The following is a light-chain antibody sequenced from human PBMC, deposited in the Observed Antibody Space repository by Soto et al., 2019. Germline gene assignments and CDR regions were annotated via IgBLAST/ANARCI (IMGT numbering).Light chain of an antibody. CDR1: QSIGNW. V-gene: IGKV1-5*03. J-gene: IGKJ1*01. CDR2: KAS. Sequence: DLQMTQSPSTLSASVGDRVTITCRASQSIGNWLAWYQQKPGKAPKLLIYKASSLQSGVPSRFSGSGSGTEFTLTINSLQPDDFASYYCQQYNSYSGTFGQGTKV. CDR3: QQYNSYSGT.